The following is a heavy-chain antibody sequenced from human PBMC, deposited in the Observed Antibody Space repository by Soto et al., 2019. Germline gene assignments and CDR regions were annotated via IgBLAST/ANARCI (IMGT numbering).Heavy chain of an antibody. CDR3: VRDVDGPQNGMDV. CDR1: GFTFSSYG. Sequence: QVQLVESGGGVVQPGRSLTVSCEASGFTFSSYGMHWVRQAPGKGLDWVAVITKDGSSKYYADSVKGRFTISRDNSRNMLSLQMNTLRAKDTALYYCVRDVDGPQNGMDVWGQGTTVTVSS. D-gene: IGHD3-9*01. J-gene: IGHJ6*02. V-gene: IGHV3-33*01. CDR2: ITKDGSSK.